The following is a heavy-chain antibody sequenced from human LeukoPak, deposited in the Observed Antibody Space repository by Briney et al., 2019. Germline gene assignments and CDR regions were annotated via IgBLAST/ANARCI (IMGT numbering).Heavy chain of an antibody. Sequence: GGSLRLSCVASGFSFSNHWMTWVRQAPGKGLEWVASINHNGNVNYYVDSVKGRFTISRDNAKNSLYLQMSNLRAEDTAVYFCARGGGLDVWGQGATVTVSS. D-gene: IGHD3-16*01. V-gene: IGHV3-7*03. CDR2: INHNGNVN. J-gene: IGHJ6*02. CDR1: GFSFSNHW. CDR3: ARGGGLDV.